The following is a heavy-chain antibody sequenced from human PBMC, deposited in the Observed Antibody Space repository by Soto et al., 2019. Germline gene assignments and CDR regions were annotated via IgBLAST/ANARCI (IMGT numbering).Heavy chain of an antibody. J-gene: IGHJ4*02. CDR2: INHSGST. CDR3: ARDVAVAGTLEDY. Sequence: PSETLSLTCAVYGGSFSGYYWSWIRQPPGKGLEWIGEINHSGSTNYNPSLKSRVTISVDTPKNQFSLKLSSVTAADTAVYYCARDVAVAGTLEDYWGQGTLVTVSS. V-gene: IGHV4-34*01. D-gene: IGHD6-19*01. CDR1: GGSFSGYY.